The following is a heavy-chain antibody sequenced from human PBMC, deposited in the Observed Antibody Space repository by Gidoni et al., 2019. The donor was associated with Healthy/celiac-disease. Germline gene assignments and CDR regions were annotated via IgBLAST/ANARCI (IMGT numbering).Heavy chain of an antibody. Sequence: EVQLVQSGAEVKKPGESLKISCTGSGYSFTSYWIGWVRQMPGKGLEWMGIIYPGDSDTRYSPSFQGQVTISADKSISTAYLQWSSLKASDTAMYYCARLMVRGVISSRPLDYWGQGTLVTVSS. J-gene: IGHJ4*02. CDR2: IYPGDSDT. V-gene: IGHV5-51*01. CDR3: ARLMVRGVISSRPLDY. CDR1: GYSFTSYW. D-gene: IGHD3-10*01.